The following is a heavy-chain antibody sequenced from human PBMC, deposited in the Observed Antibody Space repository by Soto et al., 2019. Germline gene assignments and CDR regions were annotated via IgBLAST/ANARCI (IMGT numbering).Heavy chain of an antibody. Sequence: SEALSVTCTVSGGSISSYYWSWIRQPPGKGLEWIGYIYYTGTTTYNPSIKSRVTISVDSSKNQFSLNLTSVSAADTAVYYCARLGGFYQSLDSWGQGTLVTVS. CDR3: ARLGGFYQSLDS. CDR1: GGSISSYY. V-gene: IGHV4-59*08. CDR2: IYYTGTT. J-gene: IGHJ5*01. D-gene: IGHD3-22*01.